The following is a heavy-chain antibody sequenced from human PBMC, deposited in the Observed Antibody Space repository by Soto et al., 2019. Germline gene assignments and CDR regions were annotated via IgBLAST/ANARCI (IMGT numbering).Heavy chain of an antibody. CDR3: AKDYYDSSGLIDS. J-gene: IGHJ5*01. CDR1: GFTFSSYG. Sequence: PGGSLRLSCAAAGFTFSSYGIHWVRQAPGKGLEWVAVISYDGSIKYFADSVKGRFTISRDNSENTLYLQMNSLRAEDTAVSYCAKDYYDSSGLIDSWGHGTRVTVS. CDR2: ISYDGSIK. V-gene: IGHV3-30*18. D-gene: IGHD3-22*01.